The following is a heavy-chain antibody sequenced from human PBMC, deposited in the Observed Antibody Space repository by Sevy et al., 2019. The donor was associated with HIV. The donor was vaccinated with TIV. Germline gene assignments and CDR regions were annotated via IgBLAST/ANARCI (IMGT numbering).Heavy chain of an antibody. J-gene: IGHJ3*02. CDR2: ISSNGGST. CDR3: GKVDTAMVTGAFDI. D-gene: IGHD5-18*01. CDR1: GFTFSSYA. V-gene: IGHV3-64D*06. Sequence: GGSLRLSCSASGFTFSSYAMHWVRQAPGKGLEYGSAISSNGGSTYYADSVKGRFTISRDNSKNTLYLQMSSLRDEDTAVYYCGKVDTAMVTGAFDIWGQGTMVTVSS.